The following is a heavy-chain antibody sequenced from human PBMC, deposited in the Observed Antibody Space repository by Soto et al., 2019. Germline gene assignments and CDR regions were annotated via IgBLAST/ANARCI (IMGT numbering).Heavy chain of an antibody. V-gene: IGHV2-5*02. CDR2: IYWDDDK. D-gene: IGHD3-3*01. J-gene: IGHJ4*02. Sequence: QITLNESGPTQVKPRQTLTLTCTFSGFSLTTSGVGVGWIRQSPGKAPEGLALIYWDDDKRYSPSLKSRLTITKHTDKNQVVLTMADLDPADTATYYCAHRVLRTVFGMVTTTAIYFDFWGQGTPVAVSS. CDR3: AHRVLRTVFGMVTTTAIYFDF. CDR1: GFSLTTSGVG.